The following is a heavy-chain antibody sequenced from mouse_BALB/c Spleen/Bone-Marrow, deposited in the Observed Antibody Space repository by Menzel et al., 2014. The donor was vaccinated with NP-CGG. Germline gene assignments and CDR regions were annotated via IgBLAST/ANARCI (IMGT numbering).Heavy chain of an antibody. CDR3: ARGGIYYGMDY. CDR2: ISNGGGST. V-gene: IGHV5-12*02. J-gene: IGHJ4*01. CDR1: GFTFSDYY. Sequence: EVQLQQSGGGLVQPGGSLKLSCATSGFTFSDYYMYWVRQTPEKRLEWVAYISNGGGSTYYPATVKGRFTISRDNAKNTLYLQMSRLKSEDTAMYYCARGGIYYGMDYWGQGTSVTVSS.